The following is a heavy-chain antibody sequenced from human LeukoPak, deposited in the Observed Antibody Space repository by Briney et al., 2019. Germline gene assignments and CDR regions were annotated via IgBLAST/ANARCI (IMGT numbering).Heavy chain of an antibody. CDR2: INSDGSST. V-gene: IGHV3-74*01. J-gene: IGHJ4*02. Sequence: GGSLRLSCAASGFTFSSYWMHWVRQAPGKGLVWVSRINSDGSSTSYADSVKGRFTISRDNSKNTLYLQMNSLRAEDTAVYYCAKDGRSSGYPYYFDYWGQGTLVTVSS. CDR3: AKDGRSSGYPYYFDY. D-gene: IGHD3-22*01. CDR1: GFTFSSYW.